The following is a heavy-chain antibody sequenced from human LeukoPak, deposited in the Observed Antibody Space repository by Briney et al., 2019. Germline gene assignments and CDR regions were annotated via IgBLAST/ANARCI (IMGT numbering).Heavy chain of an antibody. V-gene: IGHV4-61*02. CDR3: ARAGWSGYLGAIDY. Sequence: SETLSLTCTVSGGSISSGSYYWSWIRQPAGKGLEWIGRIYTSGSTNYNPSLKSRVPISVDTSKNQFSLKLSSVTAADTAVYYCARAGWSGYLGAIDYWGQGTLVTVSS. CDR1: GGSISSGSYY. D-gene: IGHD3-3*01. J-gene: IGHJ4*02. CDR2: IYTSGST.